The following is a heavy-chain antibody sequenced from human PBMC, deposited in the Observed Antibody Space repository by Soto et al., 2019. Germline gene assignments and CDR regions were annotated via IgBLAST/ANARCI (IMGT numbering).Heavy chain of an antibody. CDR1: GGSISSYY. V-gene: IGHV4-59*01. J-gene: IGHJ5*02. CDR2: IYYSGST. Sequence: SETLSLTCTVSGGSISSYYWSWIRQPPGKGLEWIGYIYYSGSTNYNPSLKSRVTISVDTSKNQFSLKLSSVTAADTAVYYRARGQVLWFGVMEFDPWGQGTLVTVSS. D-gene: IGHD3-10*01. CDR3: ARGQVLWFGVMEFDP.